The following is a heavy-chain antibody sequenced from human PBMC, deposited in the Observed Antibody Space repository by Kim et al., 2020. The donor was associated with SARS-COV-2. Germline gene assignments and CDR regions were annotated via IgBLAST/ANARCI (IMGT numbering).Heavy chain of an antibody. CDR3: ARGAYDYVWGSYRDYSFDY. CDR1: GGSVSSGSYY. CDR2: IYYSGST. D-gene: IGHD3-16*02. J-gene: IGHJ4*02. V-gene: IGHV4-61*01. Sequence: SETLSLTCTVSGGSVSSGSYYWSWIRQPQGQGLEWIGYIYYSGSTNYNPSLKSRVTISVDTSKNQFSLKLSSVTAADTAVYYCARGAYDYVWGSYRDYSFDYLGQGTLVTDSS.